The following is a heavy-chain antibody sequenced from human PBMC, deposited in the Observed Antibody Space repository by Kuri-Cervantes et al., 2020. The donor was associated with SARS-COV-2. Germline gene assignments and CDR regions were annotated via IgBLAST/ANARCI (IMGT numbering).Heavy chain of an antibody. D-gene: IGHD5-12*01. CDR1: GFTFSGSA. CDR2: ISSSGSTI. Sequence: GESLKISCAASGFTFSGSAMHWVRQAPGKGLEWVSYISSSGSTIYYADSVKGRFTISRDNAKNSLYLQMNSLRAEDTAVYYCAKASTHVDIVATRGWGQGTLVTVSS. V-gene: IGHV3-48*04. J-gene: IGHJ4*02. CDR3: AKASTHVDIVATRG.